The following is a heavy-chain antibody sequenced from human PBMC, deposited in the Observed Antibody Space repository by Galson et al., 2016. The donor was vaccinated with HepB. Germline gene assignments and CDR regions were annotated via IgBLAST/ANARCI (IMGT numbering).Heavy chain of an antibody. D-gene: IGHD4-11*01. CDR2: IYYSGST. Sequence: ETLSLTCNVSGGSISSHYWSWIRQPPGKRLEWIGYIYYSGSTNYNPSLKSGVTISVDTSKNQFSLKLSSVTAADTAVYYCARRFSNYAGEAWYHHHYYYYMDVWGKGTTVTVSS. CDR3: ARRFSNYAGEAWYHHHYYYYMDV. V-gene: IGHV4-59*11. J-gene: IGHJ6*03. CDR1: GGSISSHY.